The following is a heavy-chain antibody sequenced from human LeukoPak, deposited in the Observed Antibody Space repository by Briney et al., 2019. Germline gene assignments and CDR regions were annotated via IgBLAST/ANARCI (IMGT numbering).Heavy chain of an antibody. V-gene: IGHV4-4*07. Sequence: ASETLSLTCTVSGGSINNYYWSWIRQPAGKGLEWIGRIYIRGSTNYKPSLKSRVTMSVDTSKNQFSLKLSSVTAADTAVYYCARGRYCSADICSGGDAFDIWGQGTMVSVSS. CDR1: GGSINNYY. D-gene: IGHD2-15*01. CDR2: IYIRGST. J-gene: IGHJ3*02. CDR3: ARGRYCSADICSGGDAFDI.